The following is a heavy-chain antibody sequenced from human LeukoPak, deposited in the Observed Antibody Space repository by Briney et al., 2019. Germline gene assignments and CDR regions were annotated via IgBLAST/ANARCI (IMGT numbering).Heavy chain of an antibody. CDR3: ATPAGPFGDYDN. Sequence: SETLSLTCTVSGGSISSRSHYWGCIRQPPGQGLEWIGSIYYSGTTYYSPSLESRVTISVDTSKNQFSLKLGSVTAADTAVYYCATPAGPFGDYDNWGQGTLVIVSS. J-gene: IGHJ4*02. CDR2: IYYSGTT. D-gene: IGHD4-17*01. V-gene: IGHV4-39*01. CDR1: GGSISSRSHY.